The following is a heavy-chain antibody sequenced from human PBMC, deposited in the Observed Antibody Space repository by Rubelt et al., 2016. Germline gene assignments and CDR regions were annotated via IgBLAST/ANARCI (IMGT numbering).Heavy chain of an antibody. D-gene: IGHD3-16*01. CDR2: INPNSGGT. J-gene: IGHJ6*02. CDR3: AREGDYYYGMDV. Sequence: APGQGLEWMGRINPNSGGTNYAQNFQGRVTMTRDTSISTAYMDLSRLRSDDTAVYYCAREGDYYYGMDVWGQGTTVTVSS. V-gene: IGHV1-2*06.